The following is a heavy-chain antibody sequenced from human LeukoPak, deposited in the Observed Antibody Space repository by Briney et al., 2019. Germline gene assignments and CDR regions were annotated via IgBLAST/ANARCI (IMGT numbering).Heavy chain of an antibody. CDR2: INPSGGRT. CDR3: ARGKWELLLDS. Sequence: GASVKVSCTASGYTLTTYYMHWVRQAPGQGLEWMGIINPSGGRTSYAQKFQGRVTMTRDMSTRTVYMELSSLRSEDTAVYYCARGKWELLLDSWGQGTLVTVSS. V-gene: IGHV1-46*01. J-gene: IGHJ5*01. CDR1: GYTLTTYY. D-gene: IGHD1-26*01.